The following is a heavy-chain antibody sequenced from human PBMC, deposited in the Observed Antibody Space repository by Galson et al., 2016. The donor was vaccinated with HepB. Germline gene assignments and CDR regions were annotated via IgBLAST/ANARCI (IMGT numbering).Heavy chain of an antibody. D-gene: IGHD2-8*02. CDR2: IRSTTSTI. J-gene: IGHJ3*02. Sequence: SLRLSCAASGFTLTNYGMNWVRQAPGKGLEWVSYIRSTTSTIYYANSVKGRFTISSDDADNSLYLRMNSLRDEDTAVYYCARDLVRSAFDMWGQGTMVTVSS. V-gene: IGHV3-48*02. CDR3: ARDLVRSAFDM. CDR1: GFTLTNYG.